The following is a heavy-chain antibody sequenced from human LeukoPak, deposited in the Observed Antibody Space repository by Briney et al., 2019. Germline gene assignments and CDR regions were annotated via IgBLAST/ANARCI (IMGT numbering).Heavy chain of an antibody. CDR2: IYYSGST. Sequence: SETLSLTCTVSGGSISSYYWSWTRQPPGKGLEWIGYIYYSGSTNYNPSLKSRVTISVDTSKNQFSLKLSSVTAADTAVYYCARSQYCSSTSCYGGDAFDIWGQGTMVTVSS. D-gene: IGHD2-2*01. CDR1: GGSISSYY. CDR3: ARSQYCSSTSCYGGDAFDI. V-gene: IGHV4-59*08. J-gene: IGHJ3*02.